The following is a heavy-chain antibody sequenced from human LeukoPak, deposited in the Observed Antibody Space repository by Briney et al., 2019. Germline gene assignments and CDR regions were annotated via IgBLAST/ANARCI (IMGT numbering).Heavy chain of an antibody. Sequence: SETLSLTCTVSGGSISSYYWSWIRQPAGKGLEWIGRIYTSGSTNYNPSLKSRVTMSVDTSKNQFSLKLSSVTAADTAVYYCARGRYDFWSGYSINWFDPWGQGTLVTVSP. CDR3: ARGRYDFWSGYSINWFDP. D-gene: IGHD3-3*01. J-gene: IGHJ5*02. CDR2: IYTSGST. V-gene: IGHV4-4*07. CDR1: GGSISSYY.